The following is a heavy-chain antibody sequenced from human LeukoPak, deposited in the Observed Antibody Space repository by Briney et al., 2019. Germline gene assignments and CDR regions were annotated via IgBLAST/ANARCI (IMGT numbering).Heavy chain of an antibody. Sequence: ASVKVSCKASGYTFTGYYMHWVRQAPGQGLEWMGWINPNSGGTNYAQKFQGRVTMTRDTSISTAYMELSRLRSDDTAVYYCARGPGYGGNPEVSFDIWGQGTMVTVSS. J-gene: IGHJ3*02. CDR3: ARGPGYGGNPEVSFDI. CDR1: GYTFTGYY. V-gene: IGHV1-2*02. D-gene: IGHD4-23*01. CDR2: INPNSGGT.